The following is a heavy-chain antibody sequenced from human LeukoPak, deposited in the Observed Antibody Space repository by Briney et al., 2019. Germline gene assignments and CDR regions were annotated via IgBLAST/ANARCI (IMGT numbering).Heavy chain of an antibody. J-gene: IGHJ4*02. V-gene: IGHV1-3*01. Sequence: ASVKVSCKASGYTFTSYAMHWVRQAPGQRLEWMGWINAGNGNTKYSQKFQGRVTITRDTSASTAYMELSSLRSEDTAVYYCASSMVRGVGFDYWGQGTLVTVSS. CDR1: GYTFTSYA. D-gene: IGHD3-10*01. CDR2: INAGNGNT. CDR3: ASSMVRGVGFDY.